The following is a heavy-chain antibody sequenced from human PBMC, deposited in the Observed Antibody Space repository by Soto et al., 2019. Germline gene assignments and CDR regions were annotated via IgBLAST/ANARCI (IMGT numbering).Heavy chain of an antibody. V-gene: IGHV4-30-4*01. D-gene: IGHD2-21*02. CDR2: IYYSGTT. CDR1: GDTIYSDNYY. CDR3: AGGESILPSILTSPLDF. Sequence: QVQLRESGPGLVKPSQTLSLTCTVSGDTIYSDNYYWTWIRQPPGRGLELIAYIYYSGTTYYNPSIPSPTITSVDTSKNQFSPRLRSATAALTAVYFCAGGESILPSILTSPLDFWGKGILVTVSS. J-gene: IGHJ4*02.